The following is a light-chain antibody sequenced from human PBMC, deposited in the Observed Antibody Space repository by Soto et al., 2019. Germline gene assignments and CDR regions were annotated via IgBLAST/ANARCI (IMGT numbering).Light chain of an antibody. Sequence: QSVLTQPASVSGAPGQSITISCTGTSSDVGGYHYVSWYQQNPGKAPKLMIYDVSNRPSGVSKRFSGSKSGNTASLTISGLQAEDEADYYCSSYTSSSTLVVFGGGTTLTVL. CDR2: DVS. V-gene: IGLV2-14*01. CDR1: SSDVGGYHY. J-gene: IGLJ2*01. CDR3: SSYTSSSTLVV.